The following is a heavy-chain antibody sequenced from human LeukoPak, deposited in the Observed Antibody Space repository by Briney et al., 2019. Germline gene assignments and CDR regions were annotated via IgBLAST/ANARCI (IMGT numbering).Heavy chain of an antibody. J-gene: IGHJ5*02. Sequence: GGSLRLSCAASGFTFSSYWMSWARQAPGKGLEWVANIKQDGSEKYYVDSVKGRFTISRDNAKNSLYLQMNSLRAEDTAVYYCARDQHYDFWSGYLFRFESGSGFDPWGQGTLVTVSS. CDR2: IKQDGSEK. CDR1: GFTFSSYW. V-gene: IGHV3-7*01. D-gene: IGHD3-3*01. CDR3: ARDQHYDFWSGYLFRFESGSGFDP.